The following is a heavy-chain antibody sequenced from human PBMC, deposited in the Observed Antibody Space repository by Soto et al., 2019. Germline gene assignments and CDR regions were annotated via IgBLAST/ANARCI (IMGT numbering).Heavy chain of an antibody. J-gene: IGHJ5*02. Sequence: GGSLRLSCAASGFTFSSYGMHWVRQAPGKGLEWVAVISYDGSNKYYADSVKGRFTISRDNSKNTLYLQMNSLRAEDTAVYYCAKEFRSSGWFFDDWFDPWGQGT. CDR2: ISYDGSNK. D-gene: IGHD6-13*01. V-gene: IGHV3-30*18. CDR1: GFTFSSYG. CDR3: AKEFRSSGWFFDDWFDP.